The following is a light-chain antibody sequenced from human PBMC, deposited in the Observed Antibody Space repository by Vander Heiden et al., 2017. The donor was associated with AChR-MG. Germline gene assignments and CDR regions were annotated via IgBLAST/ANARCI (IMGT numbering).Light chain of an antibody. V-gene: IGLV1-47*01. Sequence: QSVLTQPSQRPRPPGRGSPSRALAAAPTSEAIMCIGTSSSQERPPDRFSGSKSGTSASLAISGLRSEDEADYYCATWDDSLGGRVFGGGTKLTVL. CDR1: APTSEAI. J-gene: IGLJ3*02. CDR3: ATWDDSLGGRV.